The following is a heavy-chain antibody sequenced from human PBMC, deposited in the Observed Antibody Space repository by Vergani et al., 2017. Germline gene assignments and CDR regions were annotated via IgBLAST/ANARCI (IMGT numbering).Heavy chain of an antibody. CDR3: ARVNTETTGHLYYYYYMDV. J-gene: IGHJ6*03. Sequence: QVQLQQWGGGLLKPSETLSLTCVVNGGSFTSYHWTWIRQSPGEGLEWVGDIDHTGRPDYNPSLKSRLTMSVDKSRTQFSLTLNSLTATDTAIYFCARVNTETTGHLYYYYYMDVWGQGTAVTVS. CDR2: IDHTGRP. CDR1: GGSFTSYH. D-gene: IGHD1-7*01. V-gene: IGHV4-34*01.